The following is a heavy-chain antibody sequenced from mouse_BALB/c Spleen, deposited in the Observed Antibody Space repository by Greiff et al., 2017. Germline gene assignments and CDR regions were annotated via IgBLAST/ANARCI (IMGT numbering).Heavy chain of an antibody. Sequence: EVKLVESGGDLVKPGGSLKLSCAASGFTFSSYGMSWVRQTPDKRLEWVATISSGGSYTYYPDSVKGRFTISRDNAKNTLYLQMSSLKSEDTAMYYCARRGTARATGAMDYWGQGTSVTVSS. CDR2: ISSGGSYT. J-gene: IGHJ4*01. CDR3: ARRGTARATGAMDY. D-gene: IGHD3-2*01. CDR1: GFTFSSYG. V-gene: IGHV5-6*02.